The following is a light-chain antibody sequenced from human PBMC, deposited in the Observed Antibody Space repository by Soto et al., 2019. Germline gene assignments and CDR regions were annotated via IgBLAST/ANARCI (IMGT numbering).Light chain of an antibody. J-gene: IGKJ5*01. CDR3: QQRSNRPPSIT. Sequence: EIVLTQSPATLSLSPGERATLSCRDSQSVSRNLAWYQQKPGQAPRLLIYDASNRATGIPARFSGSGSGTDFTLTISSLEPEDFAIYYCQQRSNRPPSITFGQGTRLEIK. CDR2: DAS. V-gene: IGKV3-11*01. CDR1: QSVSRN.